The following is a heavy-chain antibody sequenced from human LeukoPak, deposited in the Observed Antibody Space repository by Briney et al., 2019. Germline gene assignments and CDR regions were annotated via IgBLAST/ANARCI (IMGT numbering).Heavy chain of an antibody. Sequence: PGGSLRLSCAASGFTFSSYLMSWVRQAPGKGLEWVANIKQDGSEKYYVDSVKGRFTISRDNAKNSLYLQMNSLRAEDTAVYYCARATVTPLYQYYYMDVWGKGTTVTVSS. CDR3: ARATVTPLYQYYYMDV. CDR1: GFTFSSYL. D-gene: IGHD4-11*01. J-gene: IGHJ6*03. V-gene: IGHV3-7*01. CDR2: IKQDGSEK.